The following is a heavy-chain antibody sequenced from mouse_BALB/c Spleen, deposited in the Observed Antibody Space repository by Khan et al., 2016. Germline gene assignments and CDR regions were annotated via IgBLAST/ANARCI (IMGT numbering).Heavy chain of an antibody. J-gene: IGHJ4*01. CDR1: GFNIKDYY. Sequence: VQLKQSGAELVRSGALVKLSCTSSGFNIKDYYIHWVRQRPEQGLEWIGWIDPENGDTEYAPKFQGKATMTAHTSSNTAYLHLSSLTSEDTAVYCCDAGYGNYYALDYWGQGTSVTVSS. V-gene: IGHV14-4*02. D-gene: IGHD2-10*02. CDR2: IDPENGDT. CDR3: DAGYGNYYALDY.